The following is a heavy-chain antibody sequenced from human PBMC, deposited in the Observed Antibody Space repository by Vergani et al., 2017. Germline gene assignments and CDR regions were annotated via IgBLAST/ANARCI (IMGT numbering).Heavy chain of an antibody. V-gene: IGHV4-61*02. CDR3: ARDNKQLRPRAFEL. CDR2: IYVSGIT. Sequence: QVQLQESGPGLVKPSQTLSLTCTVSGASIKNDFYYWHWIRQPAGKGLEWIGRIYVSGITDYNSSLQSRVSMSVDTSKNQFSLTLTSVTAADTACYYCARDNKQLRPRAFELWGQGTMVTVSS. D-gene: IGHD4-23*01. CDR1: GASIKNDFYY. J-gene: IGHJ3*01.